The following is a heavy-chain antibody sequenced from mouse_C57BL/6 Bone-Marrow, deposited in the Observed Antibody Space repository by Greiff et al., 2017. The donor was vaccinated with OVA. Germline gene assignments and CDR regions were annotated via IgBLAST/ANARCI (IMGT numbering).Heavy chain of an antibody. D-gene: IGHD1-1*01. CDR2: INPSTGGT. V-gene: IGHV1-42*01. CDR1: GYSFTGYY. Sequence: VQLQQSGPELVKPGASVKISCKASGYSFTGYYMNWVKQSPEKSLEWIGEINPSTGGTTYNQKFKAKATLTVDKSSSTAYMQLKSLTSEDSAGYYCARGDYGSSYWYFDVWGTGTTVTVSS. J-gene: IGHJ1*03. CDR3: ARGDYGSSYWYFDV.